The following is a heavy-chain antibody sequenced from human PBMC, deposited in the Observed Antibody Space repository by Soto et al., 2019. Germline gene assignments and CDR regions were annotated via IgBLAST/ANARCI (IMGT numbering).Heavy chain of an antibody. CDR3: ARAGSSWSLQGYWFDP. J-gene: IGHJ5*02. V-gene: IGHV1-2*04. Sequence: ASVKVSCKASGYTFTGYYMHWVRQAPGQGLEWTGWINPNSGGTNYAQKFQGWVTMTRDTSISTAYMELSRLRSDDTAVYYCARAGSSWSLQGYWFDPWGQGTLVTVSS. D-gene: IGHD6-13*01. CDR1: GYTFTGYY. CDR2: INPNSGGT.